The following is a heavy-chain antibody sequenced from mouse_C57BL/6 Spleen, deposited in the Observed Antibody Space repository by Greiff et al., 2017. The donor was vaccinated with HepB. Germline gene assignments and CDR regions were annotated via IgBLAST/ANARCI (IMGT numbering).Heavy chain of an antibody. CDR3: ARSSSDWYFDV. J-gene: IGHJ1*03. V-gene: IGHV3-6*01. CDR2: ISYDGSN. CDR1: GYSITSGYY. D-gene: IGHD1-1*01. Sequence: EVQLQESGPGLVKPSQSLSLTCSVTGYSITSGYYWNWIRQFPGNKLEWMGYISYDGSNNYNPSLTNRISITHDTAKNQFFLKLNSVTTEDTATYCCARSSSDWYFDVWGTGTTVTVSS.